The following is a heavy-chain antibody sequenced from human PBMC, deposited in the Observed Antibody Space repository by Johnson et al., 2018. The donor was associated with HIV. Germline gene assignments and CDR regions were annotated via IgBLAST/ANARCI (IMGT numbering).Heavy chain of an antibody. J-gene: IGHJ3*02. CDR3: ARPPPFMGNYGSGSWWAFDI. CDR2: FSWNGGRT. D-gene: IGHD3-10*01. CDR1: GFTFGDYG. V-gene: IGHV3-20*04. Sequence: VLLVESGGGVVRPGGSLRLSCATSGFTFGDYGVRWIRQVPGQGLEWVSGFSWNGGRTGYVDSVTGRLPISRDNAKNSLFLQMNSLRAEDTAVYYCARPPPFMGNYGSGSWWAFDIWGQGTMVTVSS.